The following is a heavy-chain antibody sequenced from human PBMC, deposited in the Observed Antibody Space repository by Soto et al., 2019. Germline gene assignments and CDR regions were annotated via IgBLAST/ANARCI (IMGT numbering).Heavy chain of an antibody. D-gene: IGHD6-13*01. CDR2: INPSGGST. Sequence: ASVNVSCKSSGYTFTSYYIHWVRQAPGQGLECMGIINPSGGSTSYAQKFQGRVTMTRDTSTSTVYMELSSLRSEDTAVYYCASGELAAAASFDYWGQGTLVTVSS. CDR1: GYTFTSYY. J-gene: IGHJ4*02. CDR3: ASGELAAAASFDY. V-gene: IGHV1-46*01.